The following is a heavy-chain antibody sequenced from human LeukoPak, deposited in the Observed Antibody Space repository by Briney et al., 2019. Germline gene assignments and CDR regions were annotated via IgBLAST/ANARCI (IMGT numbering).Heavy chain of an antibody. V-gene: IGHV4-59*01. Sequence: SETLSLTCTVSAAPITSYYWSWIRQPPGKGLEWIGYIYYSGCPNYTPSVKSRVAISVDTSKNQVSLRLSSVTAADTAVYYCARGGSIVGATPHDAFDIWGQGTVVTVS. CDR1: AAPITSYY. D-gene: IGHD1-26*01. CDR2: IYYSGCP. CDR3: ARGGSIVGATPHDAFDI. J-gene: IGHJ3*02.